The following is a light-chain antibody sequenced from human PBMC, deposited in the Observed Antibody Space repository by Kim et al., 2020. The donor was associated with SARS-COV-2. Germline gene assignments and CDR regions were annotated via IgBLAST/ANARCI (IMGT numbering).Light chain of an antibody. J-gene: IGKJ2*01. CDR2: GAS. CDR1: QSVSSTY. V-gene: IGKV3-20*01. Sequence: PGERATLSCRTSQSVSSTYLAWYQQKPGQAPRLLIYGASSRATGIPERFSGSGSGTDFTLTISRLEPEDFAVYYCQQYTSSPYTFGQGTKLEI. CDR3: QQYTSSPYT.